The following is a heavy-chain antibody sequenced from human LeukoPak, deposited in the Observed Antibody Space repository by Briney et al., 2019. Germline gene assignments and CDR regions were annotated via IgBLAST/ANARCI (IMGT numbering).Heavy chain of an antibody. CDR3: ARDHRAVAGHMDV. J-gene: IGHJ6*03. V-gene: IGHV1-18*01. CDR1: GYTFTSYG. D-gene: IGHD6-19*01. CDR2: ISAYNGNT. Sequence: GASVKVSCKASGYTFTSYGISWVRQAPGQGLEWMGWISAYNGNTNYAQKLQGRVTMTTDTSTSTAYTELRSLRSDDTAVYYCARDHRAVAGHMDVWGKGTTVTISS.